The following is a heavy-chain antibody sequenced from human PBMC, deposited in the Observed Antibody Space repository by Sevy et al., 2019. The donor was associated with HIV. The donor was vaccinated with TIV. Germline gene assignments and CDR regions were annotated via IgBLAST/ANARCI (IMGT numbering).Heavy chain of an antibody. D-gene: IGHD3-3*01. CDR2: IIPIFGTA. CDR1: GGTFSSYA. J-gene: IGHJ4*02. CDR3: ARAATRDFWSGYYFDY. V-gene: IGHV1-69*13. Sequence: ASVKVSCKASGGTFSSYALSWVRQAPGQGLEWMGGIIPIFGTANYAQKFQGRVTITADESTSTAYMELSSLRSEDTAVYYCARAATRDFWSGYYFDYWGQGTLVTVSS.